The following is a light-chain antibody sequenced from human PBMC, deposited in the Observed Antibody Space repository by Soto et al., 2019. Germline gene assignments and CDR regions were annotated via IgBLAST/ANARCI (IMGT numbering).Light chain of an antibody. Sequence: QAVVTQEPSLTVSPGGTVTLTCGSSTGAVTSGHYPYWFQQKPGQAPRALIYDTASKHSWTPARFSGSLLGGKAALTLSGAQPEDEADYSCLLYYGGAWVFGGGTKLTVL. J-gene: IGLJ3*02. V-gene: IGLV7-46*01. CDR1: TGAVTSGHY. CDR3: LLYYGGAWV. CDR2: DTA.